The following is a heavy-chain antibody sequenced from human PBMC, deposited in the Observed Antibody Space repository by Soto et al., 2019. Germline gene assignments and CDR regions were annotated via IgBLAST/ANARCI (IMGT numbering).Heavy chain of an antibody. CDR3: AREETAWPLAYGLDA. J-gene: IGHJ6*02. D-gene: IGHD2-21*02. CDR2: IYPGDSDT. Sequence: GESLKISCKGSGYSFTSYWIGWVRQMPGKGLEWMGIIYPGDSDTRYSPSFQGQVTISADKSISTAYLQWSSLRAEDTAVYYCAREETAWPLAYGLDAWGQGTTVTVSS. V-gene: IGHV5-51*01. CDR1: GYSFTSYW.